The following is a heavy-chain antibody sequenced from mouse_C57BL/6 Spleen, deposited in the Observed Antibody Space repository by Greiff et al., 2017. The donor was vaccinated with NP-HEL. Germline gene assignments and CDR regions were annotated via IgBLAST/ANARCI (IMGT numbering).Heavy chain of an antibody. J-gene: IGHJ2*01. CDR1: GFTFSSYG. CDR2: ISSGGSYT. Sequence: EVHLVESGGDLVKPGGSLKLSCAASGFTFSSYGMSWVRQTPDKRLEWVATISSGGSYTYYPDSVKGRFTISRDNAKNTLYLQMSSLKSEDTAMYYCARDFEYYFDYWGQGTTLTVSS. V-gene: IGHV5-6*01. CDR3: ARDFEYYFDY.